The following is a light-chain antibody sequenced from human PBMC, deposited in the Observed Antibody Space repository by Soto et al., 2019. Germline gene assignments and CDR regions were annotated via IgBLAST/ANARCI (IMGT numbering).Light chain of an antibody. J-gene: IGKJ3*01. CDR2: GAS. Sequence: EIVMTQSPATLSVSPGERATLSCRASQSVSSNLAWYQQKPGQAPRLLIYGASTRATGIPARFSGSGSGTEFTLTISSLQSEDFAVYYCQQYNNLLIFTFGPGTKVDIK. CDR1: QSVSSN. CDR3: QQYNNLLIFT. V-gene: IGKV3-15*01.